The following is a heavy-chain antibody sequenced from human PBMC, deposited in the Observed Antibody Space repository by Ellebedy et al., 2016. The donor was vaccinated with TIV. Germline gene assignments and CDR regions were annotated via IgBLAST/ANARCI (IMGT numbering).Heavy chain of an antibody. CDR2: IEKDGRKD. CDR1: GFTFRRYW. V-gene: IGHV3-7*01. Sequence: GESLKISCAASGFTFRRYWMSWVRQAPGKGPEWVATIEKDGRKDYYMDSVKGRFTISKDNAKNSLYLQMSSLRAEDTAVYYCVRESWGSFDSWGQGTLVTVSS. D-gene: IGHD3-16*01. J-gene: IGHJ4*02. CDR3: VRESWGSFDS.